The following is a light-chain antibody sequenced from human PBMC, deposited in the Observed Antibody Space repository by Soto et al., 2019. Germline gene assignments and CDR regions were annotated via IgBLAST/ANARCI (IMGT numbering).Light chain of an antibody. CDR3: QQSYDNLT. J-gene: IGKJ3*01. CDR1: QSINTN. CDR2: AAS. Sequence: DIEMTQAPSSLSASVGGTVTITCRASQSINTNLNWYQHKVGEAPNLLIYAASSLQSGVPSRFRGSGSGTHFTLTSSSLQPEDFATYYSQQSYDNLTFGPGTKVDIK. V-gene: IGKV1-39*01.